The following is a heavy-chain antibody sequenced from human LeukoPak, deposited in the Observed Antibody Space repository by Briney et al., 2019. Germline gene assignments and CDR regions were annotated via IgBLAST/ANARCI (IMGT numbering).Heavy chain of an antibody. V-gene: IGHV4-61*02. CDR1: GGSISSGSYY. CDR3: ARDQVGATTRARYYYYMDV. Sequence: KTSETLSLTCTVSGGSISSGSYYWSWIRQPAGKGLEWIGRIYTSGSTNYNPSLKSRVTISVDTSKNQFSLKLSSVTAADTAVYYCARDQVGATTRARYYYYMDVWGKGTTVTVSS. J-gene: IGHJ6*03. CDR2: IYTSGST. D-gene: IGHD1-26*01.